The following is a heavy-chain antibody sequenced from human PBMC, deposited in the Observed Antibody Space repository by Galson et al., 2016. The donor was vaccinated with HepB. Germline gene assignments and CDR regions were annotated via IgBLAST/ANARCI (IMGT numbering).Heavy chain of an antibody. Sequence: SLRLSCAVSGFTFSKNWMSWVRQAPGKGLEWVANIKEDGSDKFYVDSEQGRFTISRDNAKNSLYLQLSSLGVEDTAVYSCVRIGVVIPATKLDYLGQGTLVTVSS. V-gene: IGHV3-7*01. CDR3: VRIGVVIPATKLDY. CDR2: IKEDGSDK. J-gene: IGHJ4*02. CDR1: GFTFSKNW. D-gene: IGHD2-2*01.